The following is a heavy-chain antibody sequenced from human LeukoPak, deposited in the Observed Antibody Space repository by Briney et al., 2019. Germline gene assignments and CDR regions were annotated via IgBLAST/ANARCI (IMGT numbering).Heavy chain of an antibody. CDR3: ARGTGVYGDAFDI. CDR2: ISADNGNT. V-gene: IGHV1-18*04. J-gene: IGHJ3*02. Sequence: ASVKVSCKGSGYTLSNHAFSWVRQAPGQGLEWMGWISADNGNTNHAQKLQGRVTMTTDTSTSTAYMELRSLRSDDTAVYYCARGTGVYGDAFDIWGQGTMVTVSS. CDR1: GYTLSNHA. D-gene: IGHD2-8*01.